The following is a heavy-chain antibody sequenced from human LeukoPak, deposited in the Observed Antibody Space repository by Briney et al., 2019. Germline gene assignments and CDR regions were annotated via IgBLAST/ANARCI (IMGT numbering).Heavy chain of an antibody. Sequence: ASVKVSCKASGYTFTSYYMHWVRQAPGQGLEWMGIINPSGGSTSYAQKFQGRVTMTRDTSTSTVYMELSSLRSEDTAVYYCARDLIRSYYYGSGIDYWGQGTLVTASS. D-gene: IGHD3-10*01. CDR2: INPSGGST. V-gene: IGHV1-46*01. CDR1: GYTFTSYY. CDR3: ARDLIRSYYYGSGIDY. J-gene: IGHJ4*02.